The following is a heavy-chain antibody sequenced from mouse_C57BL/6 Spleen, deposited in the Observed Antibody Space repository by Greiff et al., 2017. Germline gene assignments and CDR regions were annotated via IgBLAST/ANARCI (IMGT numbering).Heavy chain of an antibody. CDR3: ARGLLRERLYYGD. D-gene: IGHD2-3*01. CDR2: IHPNSGSP. J-gene: IGHJ2*01. V-gene: IGHV1-64*01. CDR1: GYTFTSYW. Sequence: QVQLQQPGAELVKPGASVKLSCKASGYTFTSYWMHWVKQSPGHGLEWIGMIHPNSGSPNYNENFKSNVTLPVDKASSTAYLQLSSLTAEDSAVYYRARGLLRERLYYGDWGQGTTLAVST.